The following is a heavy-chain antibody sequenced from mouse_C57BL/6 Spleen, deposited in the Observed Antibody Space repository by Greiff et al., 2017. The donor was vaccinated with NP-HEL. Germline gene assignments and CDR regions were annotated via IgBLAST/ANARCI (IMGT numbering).Heavy chain of an antibody. CDR3: ARWADYDGDLYYFDY. D-gene: IGHD2-4*01. CDR1: GYTFTSYG. V-gene: IGHV1-81*01. Sequence: QVQLQQSGAELARPGASVKLSCKASGYTFTSYGISWVKQRTGQGLEWIGEIYPRSGNTYYNEKFKGKATLTADKSSSTAYMELRSLTSEDSAVYFCARWADYDGDLYYFDYWGQGTTLTVSS. J-gene: IGHJ2*01. CDR2: IYPRSGNT.